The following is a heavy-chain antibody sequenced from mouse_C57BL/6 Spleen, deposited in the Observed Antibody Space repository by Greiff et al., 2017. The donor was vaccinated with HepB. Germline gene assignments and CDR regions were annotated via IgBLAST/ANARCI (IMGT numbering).Heavy chain of an antibody. V-gene: IGHV14-4*01. CDR2: IDPENGDT. J-gene: IGHJ1*03. CDR3: TTGYGSSYSYWYFDV. D-gene: IGHD1-1*01. CDR1: GFNIKDDY. Sequence: VQLQQSGAELVRPGASVKLSCTASGFNIKDDYMHWVKQRPEQGLEWIGWIDPENGDTEYASKFQGKATITADTSSNTAYLQLSSLTSEDTAVYYCTTGYGSSYSYWYFDVWGTGTTVTVSS.